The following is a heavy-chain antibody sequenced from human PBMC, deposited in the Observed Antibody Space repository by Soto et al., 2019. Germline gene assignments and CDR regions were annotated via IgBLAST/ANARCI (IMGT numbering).Heavy chain of an antibody. V-gene: IGHV3-30*18. CDR3: ANSYPWY. J-gene: IGHJ4*02. CDR2: ISYDGSNK. Sequence: QVQLVESGGGVVQPGRSLRLSCTASGFTFSSYGMHWVRQAPGKGLEWVAVISYDGSNKYYADSVKGRFTISRDNSKNTLYLQMNSLRAEDTAVYYCANSYPWYWGQGTLVTVSS. CDR1: GFTFSSYG.